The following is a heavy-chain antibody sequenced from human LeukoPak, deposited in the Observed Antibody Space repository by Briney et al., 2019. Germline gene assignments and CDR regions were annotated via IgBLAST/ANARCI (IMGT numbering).Heavy chain of an antibody. V-gene: IGHV4-4*02. CDR3: AGLVGRYSSGLYYYYFDY. Sequence: SETLSLTCTVSGDSINSLDLWSWVRQPPGKGLEWIGEMYLSGTSHSNPSVKSRVTISIDKSKNQFFLNLSSVTAADTAVYYCAGLVGRYSSGLYYYYFDYWGQGTLVTVSS. J-gene: IGHJ4*02. CDR2: MYLSGTS. CDR1: GDSINSLDL. D-gene: IGHD3-22*01.